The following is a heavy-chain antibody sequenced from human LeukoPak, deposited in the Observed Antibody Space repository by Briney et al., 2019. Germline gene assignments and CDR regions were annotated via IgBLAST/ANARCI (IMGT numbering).Heavy chain of an antibody. V-gene: IGHV4-59*01. CDR2: VDHTGST. D-gene: IGHD4-11*01. Sequence: PSETLSLTCTVSDDSITMYYWTWIRQPPGKGLEWIGYVDHTGSTKFNPSLNGRVSISRDTSNNFFSLRLRSVTAADTAVYFCARRRVSSSTWYSTYYYFFYMDFWGKGTTVTVSS. CDR3: ARRRVSSSTWYSTYYYFFYMDF. CDR1: DDSITMYY. J-gene: IGHJ6*03.